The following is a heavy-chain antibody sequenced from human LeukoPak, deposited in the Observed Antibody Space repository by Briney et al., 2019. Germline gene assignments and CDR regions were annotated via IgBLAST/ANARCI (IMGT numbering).Heavy chain of an antibody. CDR3: ATVKRDCSGGTCYPYDY. Sequence: GGSLRLSCAASGFTFSSYAMSWVRQAPGKGLEWVSAISGSGGSTYYADSVKGRFTISRDNSKNTLYLQMNGLRADDRAVYYCATVKRDCSGGTCYPYDYWGQGTLVTVSS. V-gene: IGHV3-23*01. CDR1: GFTFSSYA. J-gene: IGHJ4*02. CDR2: ISGSGGST. D-gene: IGHD2-15*01.